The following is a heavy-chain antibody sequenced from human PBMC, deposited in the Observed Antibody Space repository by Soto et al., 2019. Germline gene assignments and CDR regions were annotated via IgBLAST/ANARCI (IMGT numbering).Heavy chain of an antibody. CDR3: ATFYGDYAGGEFFQH. J-gene: IGHJ1*01. Sequence: EVQLLASGGGLVQPGGSLRLSCVFSGFTFSSYAMNWVRQAPGKGLEWVSAITGPGRSAYYADSVKGRFTISRDSSKNTLYLQMSSLRAEDTGVYYCATFYGDYAGGEFFQHWGRGTLVTVSS. CDR1: GFTFSSYA. D-gene: IGHD4-17*01. CDR2: ITGPGRSA. V-gene: IGHV3-23*01.